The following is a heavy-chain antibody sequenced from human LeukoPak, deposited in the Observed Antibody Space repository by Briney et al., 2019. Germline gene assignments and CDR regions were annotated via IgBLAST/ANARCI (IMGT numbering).Heavy chain of an antibody. D-gene: IGHD5-12*01. CDR1: GFTFSSYA. CDR3: AKDNEGGGYSGFDFGDLDY. Sequence: TGGSLRLSCTASGFTFSSYAMSWVRQAPGKGLEWVSAITDSGGSTYYADSVKGRFTISRDNSKSILYLQMHSLRVEDTAVYYCAKDNEGGGYSGFDFGDLDYWGQGTLATVSS. CDR2: ITDSGGST. J-gene: IGHJ4*02. V-gene: IGHV3-23*01.